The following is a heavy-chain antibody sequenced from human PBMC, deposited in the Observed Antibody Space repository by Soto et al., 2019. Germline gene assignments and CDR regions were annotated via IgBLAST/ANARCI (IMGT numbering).Heavy chain of an antibody. Sequence: GGSLRLSCAASGFTFSSYDMHWVRQATGKGLEWVSAIGTAGDTYYPGSVKGRFTISRENAKNSLYLQMNSLRAGDTAVYYCARGMGSGSSYDAFDIWGQGTMVTVS. D-gene: IGHD3-10*01. CDR3: ARGMGSGSSYDAFDI. J-gene: IGHJ3*02. CDR1: GFTFSSYD. CDR2: IGTAGDT. V-gene: IGHV3-13*01.